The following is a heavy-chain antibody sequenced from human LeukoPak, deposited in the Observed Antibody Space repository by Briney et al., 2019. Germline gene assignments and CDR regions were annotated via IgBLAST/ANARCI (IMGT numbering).Heavy chain of an antibody. J-gene: IGHJ4*02. D-gene: IGHD3-3*01. CDR1: GDSVSSNGAA. CDR2: TYYRSQQWYS. V-gene: IGHV6-1*01. CDR3: GRETDFGVVTN. Sequence: SQTLSLTCAISGDSVSSNGAAWDLIRQSPSRGLEWLGRTYYRSQQWYSDYAPSVKGRITINADTSQNQFSLHLNSVTPEDTAVYYCGRETDFGVVTNWGQGTLVTVSS.